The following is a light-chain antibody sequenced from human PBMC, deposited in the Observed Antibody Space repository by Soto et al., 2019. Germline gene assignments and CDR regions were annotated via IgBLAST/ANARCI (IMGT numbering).Light chain of an antibody. CDR1: SSDFGGYNY. V-gene: IGLV2-11*01. CDR3: CSYAGSYTPHVV. J-gene: IGLJ2*01. Sequence: QSVLTQPRSVSGSPGQSVTISCTGTSSDFGGYNYVSWYQHHPGKAPKLMIYDVSERPSGVPDRFSGSKSGNTASLTISGLQAEDEADYYCCSYAGSYTPHVVFGGGTKVTVL. CDR2: DVS.